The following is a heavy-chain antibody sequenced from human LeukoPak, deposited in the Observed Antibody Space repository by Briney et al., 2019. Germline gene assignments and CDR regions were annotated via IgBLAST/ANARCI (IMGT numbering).Heavy chain of an antibody. Sequence: KTSETLSLTCAVYGGSFSGYYWSWIRQPPGKGLEWIGYIYYSGSTYYNPSLKSRVTISVDTSKNQFSLKLSSVTAADTAVYYCASRYSLDPWGQGTLVTVSS. V-gene: IGHV4-59*04. CDR2: IYYSGST. CDR1: GGSFSGYY. CDR3: ASRYSLDP. J-gene: IGHJ5*02. D-gene: IGHD5-18*01.